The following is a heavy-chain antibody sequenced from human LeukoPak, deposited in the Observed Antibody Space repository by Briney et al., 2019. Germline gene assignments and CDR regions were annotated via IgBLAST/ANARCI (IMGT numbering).Heavy chain of an antibody. J-gene: IGHJ5*02. D-gene: IGHD2-2*01. CDR2: IKSKTDGGTT. Sequence: GGSLRLSCAASGFTFSNAWMSWVRQAPGKGLEWVGRIKSKTDGGTTDYAAPVKGRFTISRDDSKNTLYLQVNSLKTEDTAVYYCTTLNFIVVVPTGWFDPWGQGTLVTVSS. CDR3: TTLNFIVVVPTGWFDP. V-gene: IGHV3-15*01. CDR1: GFTFSNAW.